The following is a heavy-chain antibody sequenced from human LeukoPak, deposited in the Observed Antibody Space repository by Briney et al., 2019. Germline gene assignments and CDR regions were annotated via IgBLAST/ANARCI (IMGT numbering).Heavy chain of an antibody. D-gene: IGHD1-26*01. CDR2: ISAYNGNT. J-gene: IGHJ3*02. CDR3: AVETSGSYSAFRAFDI. V-gene: IGHV1-18*01. CDR1: GYTFTSYG. Sequence: ASVKVSCKASGYTFTSYGISWVRQAPGQGLEWMGWISAYNGNTNYAQKLQGRVTMTTDTSTSTAYMELRSLRCDDTAVYYCAVETSGSYSAFRAFDIWGQGTMVTVSS.